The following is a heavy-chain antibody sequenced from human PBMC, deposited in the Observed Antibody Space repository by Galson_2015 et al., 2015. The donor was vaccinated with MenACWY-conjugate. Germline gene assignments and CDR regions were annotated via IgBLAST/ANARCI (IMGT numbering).Heavy chain of an antibody. D-gene: IGHD5-24*01. CDR3: ARRRDGSSKNLDY. CDR1: GGSISSYY. J-gene: IGHJ4*02. CDR2: IYYSGNT. V-gene: IGHV4-59*01. Sequence: ETLSLTCTVSGGSISSYYWSWIRQPPGKGLEWIGYIYYSGNTNYNPSLKSRVTISVDTSKNQFSLKLSSVTAADTAVYYCARRRDGSSKNLDYWGQGTLVTVSS.